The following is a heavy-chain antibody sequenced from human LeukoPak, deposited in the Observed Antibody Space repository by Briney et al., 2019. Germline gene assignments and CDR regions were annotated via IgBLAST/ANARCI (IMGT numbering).Heavy chain of an antibody. CDR2: INHSGST. J-gene: IGHJ4*02. CDR1: GFTFSSYS. Sequence: GSLRLSCAASGFTFSSYSMNWVRQPPGKGLEWIGEINHSGSTNYNPSLKSRVTISVDTSKNQFSLKLSSVTAADTAVYYCARGLRYYDFWSGRYDYWGQGTLVTVSS. V-gene: IGHV4-34*01. CDR3: ARGLRYYDFWSGRYDY. D-gene: IGHD3-3*01.